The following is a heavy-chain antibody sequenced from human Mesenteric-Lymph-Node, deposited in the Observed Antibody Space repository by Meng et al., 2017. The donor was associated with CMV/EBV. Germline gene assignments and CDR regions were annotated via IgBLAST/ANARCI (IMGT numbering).Heavy chain of an antibody. J-gene: IGHJ4*02. V-gene: IGHV1-2*02. Sequence: ASVKVSCKASGYTFTGYYLHWVRQAPGQGLEWMGWINPNSGGTNYAHKSQGRVTVTWDTSTGTAYMDLSSLQSDDTAMYYCARRKAVITAGFADWGQGTLVTVSS. D-gene: IGHD1-20*01. CDR2: INPNSGGT. CDR3: ARRKAVITAGFAD. CDR1: GYTFTGYY.